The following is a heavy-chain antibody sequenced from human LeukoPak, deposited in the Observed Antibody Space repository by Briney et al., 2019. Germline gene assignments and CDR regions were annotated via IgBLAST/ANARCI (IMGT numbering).Heavy chain of an antibody. D-gene: IGHD6-19*01. J-gene: IGHJ4*01. CDR3: AKRIYSSAWRYIDY. V-gene: IGHV3-23*01. CDR1: GVTLSKSA. Sequence: GGALRLSCAASGVTLSKSAMSGVREAPGKGLGWGSTHSGSVITTSYAASVKGRFNISRHNTKNTLYLKINSLRAEHTAVHYCAKRIYSSAWRYIDYWGHGTLVTVSS. CDR2: HSGSVITT.